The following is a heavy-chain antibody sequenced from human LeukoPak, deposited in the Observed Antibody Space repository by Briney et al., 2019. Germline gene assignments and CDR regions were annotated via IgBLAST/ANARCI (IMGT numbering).Heavy chain of an antibody. CDR3: ARDLGGYSYGSHFDY. CDR2: ITTSSSYI. V-gene: IGHV3-21*01. Sequence: GGSLRLSCAASGFTFSSYSMSWVRQAPGKGLEWVSSITTSSSYIYYADSVKGRFTISRDNAKNSLYLQMNSLRAEDTAVYYCARDLGGYSYGSHFDYWGQGTLVTVSS. D-gene: IGHD5-18*01. J-gene: IGHJ4*02. CDR1: GFTFSSYS.